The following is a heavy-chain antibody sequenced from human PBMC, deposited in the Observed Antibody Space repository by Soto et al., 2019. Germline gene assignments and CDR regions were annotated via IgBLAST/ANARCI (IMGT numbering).Heavy chain of an antibody. J-gene: IGHJ4*02. D-gene: IGHD2-21*02. CDR1: GFTFSRHG. CDR3: AKVMGGCVTQFCFDY. CDR2: LTSSGGTT. Sequence: EVQLLESGGGLVQPGGSLRLSCAASGFTFSRHGMSWVRQAPGKGLEWVSALTSSGGTTYYADSVKGRFTISRDNSKNTLYLQMNSLIVEDTAVYYCAKVMGGCVTQFCFDYWGQGALVTVSS. V-gene: IGHV3-23*01.